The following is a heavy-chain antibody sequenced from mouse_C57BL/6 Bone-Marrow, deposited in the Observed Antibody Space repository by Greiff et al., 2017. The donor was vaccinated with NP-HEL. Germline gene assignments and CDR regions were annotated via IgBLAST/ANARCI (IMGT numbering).Heavy chain of an antibody. J-gene: IGHJ1*03. CDR2: IDPEDGET. V-gene: IGHV14-2*01. CDR1: GFNIKDYY. CDR3: ARMGGNYTSYWYFDV. Sequence: VQLQQSGAELVKPGASVKLSCTASGFNIKDYYMHWVKQRTEQGLEWIGRIDPEDGETKYAPKLQGKATITADTSSNTAYLQLSSLTSEDTAVYYCARMGGNYTSYWYFDVWGTGTTVTVSS. D-gene: IGHD2-1*01.